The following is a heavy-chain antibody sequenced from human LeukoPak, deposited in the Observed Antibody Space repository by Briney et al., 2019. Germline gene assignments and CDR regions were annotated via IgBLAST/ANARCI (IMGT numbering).Heavy chain of an antibody. D-gene: IGHD3-22*01. CDR3: ASGDGSGYYSMDV. Sequence: SVKVSCKASGGTFSSYAINWMRQARGQGLEWMGGIIPIFGTANYAQKFQGRVTITPDKSTSTAYMELSSLRSEDTAVYYCASGDGSGYYSMDVWGKGTTVTVSS. V-gene: IGHV1-69*06. CDR2: IIPIFGTA. CDR1: GGTFSSYA. J-gene: IGHJ6*04.